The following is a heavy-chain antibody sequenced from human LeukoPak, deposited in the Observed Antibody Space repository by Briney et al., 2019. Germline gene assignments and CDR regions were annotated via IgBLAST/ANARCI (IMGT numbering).Heavy chain of an antibody. V-gene: IGHV3-7*01. CDR3: ASWLYYDRRFDY. D-gene: IGHD3-22*01. J-gene: IGHJ4*02. CDR2: IKQDGSEK. CDR1: GFTFSSYW. Sequence: PGGSLRLSXAASGFTFSSYWMSWVRQAPGKGLEWVANIKQDGSEKYYVDSVKGRFTISRDNAKNSLYLQMNSLRAEDTAVYYCASWLYYDRRFDYWGQGTLVTVSS.